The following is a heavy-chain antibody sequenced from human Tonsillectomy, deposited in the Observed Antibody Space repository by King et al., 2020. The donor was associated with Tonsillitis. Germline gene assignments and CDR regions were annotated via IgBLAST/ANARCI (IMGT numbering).Heavy chain of an antibody. V-gene: IGHV3-53*01. Sequence: VQLVESGGGLIQPGGSLRLSCEASGFIVSSNYMSWVRQAPGKGLEWVSVIYSGGNTYYADSVKGRFSISRDNSKNTLYLQMNSLRAEDTAGYYCARDEAAAGIFDYWGQGTLVTVSS. CDR2: IYSGGNT. CDR1: GFIVSSNY. J-gene: IGHJ4*02. CDR3: ARDEAAAGIFDY. D-gene: IGHD6-13*01.